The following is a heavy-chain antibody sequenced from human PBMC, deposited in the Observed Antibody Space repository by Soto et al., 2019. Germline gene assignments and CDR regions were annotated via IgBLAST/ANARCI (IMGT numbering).Heavy chain of an antibody. V-gene: IGHV4-4*02. CDR1: GGSISSSNW. Sequence: SETLSLTCAVSGGSISSSNWWSWVRQPPGKGLEWIGEIYHSGSTNYNPSLKSRVTISVDKSKNQFSLKLSSVTAADTAVYYYARDRSDYDILTGYRYYYYGMDVWGQGTTVTVSS. CDR3: ARDRSDYDILTGYRYYYYGMDV. CDR2: IYHSGST. J-gene: IGHJ6*02. D-gene: IGHD3-9*01.